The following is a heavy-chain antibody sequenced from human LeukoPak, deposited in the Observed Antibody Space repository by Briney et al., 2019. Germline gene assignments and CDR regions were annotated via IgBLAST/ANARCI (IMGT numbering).Heavy chain of an antibody. J-gene: IGHJ4*02. CDR2: ISSFGSTI. CDR3: AGSAYYRDFDY. Sequence: PGGSPRLSCAASGFTFSSYEMNWVRQAPGRGLEWVSYISSFGSTIYYADSVKGRFTISRDNAKNSLYLQMNSLRAEDTAVYYCAGSAYYRDFDYWGQGTLVTVSS. CDR1: GFTFSSYE. V-gene: IGHV3-48*03. D-gene: IGHD3-22*01.